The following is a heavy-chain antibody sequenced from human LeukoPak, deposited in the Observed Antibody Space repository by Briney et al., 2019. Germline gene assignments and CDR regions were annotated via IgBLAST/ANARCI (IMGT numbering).Heavy chain of an antibody. CDR2: INPNSGGT. CDR3: ASSTYGGNSDY. D-gene: IGHD4-23*01. V-gene: IGHV1-2*06. Sequence: EASVKVSCKASGYTFTGYYMHWVRQAPGQGLEWMGRINPNSGGTNYAQKFQGRVTMTRDTSTSTAYMELSRLRSDDTAVYYCASSTYGGNSDYWGQGTLVTVSS. CDR1: GYTFTGYY. J-gene: IGHJ4*02.